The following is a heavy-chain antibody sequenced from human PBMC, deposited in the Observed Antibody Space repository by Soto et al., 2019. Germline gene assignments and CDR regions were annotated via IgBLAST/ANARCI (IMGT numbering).Heavy chain of an antibody. CDR3: ARGGDYGSGSYHDY. J-gene: IGHJ4*02. CDR2: INHSGST. V-gene: IGHV4-34*01. CDR1: GGSFSGYY. D-gene: IGHD3-10*01. Sequence: ETLSLTCAVYGGSFSGYYWSWIRQPPVKGLEWIGEINHSGSTNYNPSLKSRVTISVDTSKNQFSLKLSSVTAADTAVYYCARGGDYGSGSYHDYWGQGTLVTVSS.